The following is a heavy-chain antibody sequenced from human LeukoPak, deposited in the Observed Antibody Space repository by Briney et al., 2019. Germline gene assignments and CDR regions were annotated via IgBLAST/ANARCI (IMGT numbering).Heavy chain of an antibody. CDR3: TTDIGYYDSSGYYPRYYFDY. Sequence: GGSLRLSCAASGFTFSNAWMSWVRQAAGKGLEWVGRIKSKTDGGTTDYAAPVKGRFTISRDDSKNTLYLKMNRLKTEDTAVYYCTTDIGYYDSSGYYPRYYFDYWGQGTLVTVSS. V-gene: IGHV3-15*01. CDR1: GFTFSNAW. D-gene: IGHD3-22*01. J-gene: IGHJ4*02. CDR2: IKSKTDGGTT.